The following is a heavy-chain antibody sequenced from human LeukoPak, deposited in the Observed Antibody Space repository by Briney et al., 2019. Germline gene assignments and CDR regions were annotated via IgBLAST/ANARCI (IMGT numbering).Heavy chain of an antibody. V-gene: IGHV3-30-3*01. CDR1: GFTFSSYA. J-gene: IGHJ4*02. D-gene: IGHD1-1*01. Sequence: GRSLRLSCAASGFTFSSYAMHWVRQAPGKGLEWVAVISYDGSNKYYADSVKGRFTISRDNSKNTLCLQMNSLRAEDTAVYYCAKGNLGNWNLDYWGQGTLVTVSS. CDR3: AKGNLGNWNLDY. CDR2: ISYDGSNK.